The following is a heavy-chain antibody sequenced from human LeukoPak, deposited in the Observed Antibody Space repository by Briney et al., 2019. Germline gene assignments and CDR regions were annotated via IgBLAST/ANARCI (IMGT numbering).Heavy chain of an antibody. CDR1: GGTFSSYA. CDR2: IIPIFGTA. D-gene: IGHD3-16*02. Sequence: GASVKVSCKASGGTFSSYAISWVRQAPGQGLEWMGGIIPIFGTANYAQKFQGRVTITADESTSTAYMELSSLRSEDTAVYYCARGLSGLVPGYYYMDVWGKGTTVTVSS. CDR3: ARGLSGLVPGYYYMDV. J-gene: IGHJ6*03. V-gene: IGHV1-69*13.